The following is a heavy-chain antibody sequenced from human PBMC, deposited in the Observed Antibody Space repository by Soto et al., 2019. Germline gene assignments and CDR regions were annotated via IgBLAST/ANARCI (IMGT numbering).Heavy chain of an antibody. Sequence: ASVKVSCKASGYTLTSYAMHWVRQAPGQRLEWMGWINGANGNTKFSQRFQGRVTITRDTSASTDYMELSSLTSEDTAVHYCARADCSSNTCYFYYGMDVWRQGTTVTVSS. CDR2: INGANGNT. CDR1: GYTLTSYA. CDR3: ARADCSSNTCYFYYGMDV. J-gene: IGHJ6*02. V-gene: IGHV1-3*01. D-gene: IGHD2-2*01.